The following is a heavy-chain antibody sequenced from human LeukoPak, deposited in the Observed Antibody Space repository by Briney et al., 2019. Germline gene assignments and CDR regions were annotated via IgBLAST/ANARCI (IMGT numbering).Heavy chain of an antibody. V-gene: IGHV3-23*01. Sequence: GGSLRLSCAASGFTFSNYAMSWVRQAPGKGLEWVSVISGSGGSTYYADSVKGRFTISRDNSKNTLYLQMNSLRAEDTAVYYCAKEGDVWGSYRQHYWGQGTLVTVSS. J-gene: IGHJ4*02. D-gene: IGHD3-16*02. CDR3: AKEGDVWGSYRQHY. CDR2: ISGSGGST. CDR1: GFTFSNYA.